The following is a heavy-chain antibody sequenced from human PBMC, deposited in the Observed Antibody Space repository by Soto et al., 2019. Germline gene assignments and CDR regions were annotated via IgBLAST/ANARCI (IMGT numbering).Heavy chain of an antibody. D-gene: IGHD6-25*01. CDR1: GFTFGSYA. J-gene: IGHJ4*02. CDR2: ISGSGGTT. CDR3: AKVLVETGESSGWPWVFEN. V-gene: IGHV3-23*01. Sequence: EVQLLESGGDLVQPGGSLRLSCAASGFTFGSYAMSWVRQAPGKGLEWVSAISGSGGTTYYAGSVQGRFTISRDNSKNTLYLQMNNLRAEDTALYYCAKVLVETGESSGWPWVFENWGQGTLVTVSS.